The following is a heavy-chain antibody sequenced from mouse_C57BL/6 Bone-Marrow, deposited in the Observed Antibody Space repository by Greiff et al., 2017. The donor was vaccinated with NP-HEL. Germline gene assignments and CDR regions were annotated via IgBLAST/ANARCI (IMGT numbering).Heavy chain of an antibody. CDR3: ASRPLGDV. V-gene: IGHV2-2*01. D-gene: IGHD2-10*02. Sequence: QVQLKESGPGLVQPSQSLSITCTVSGFSLTSYGVHWVRQSPGKGLEWLGVIWSGGSTDYNAAFISRLSISKDNSKSQVFFKMNSLQADDTAIYYCASRPLGDVWGTGTTVTVSS. CDR1: GFSLTSYG. J-gene: IGHJ1*03. CDR2: IWSGGST.